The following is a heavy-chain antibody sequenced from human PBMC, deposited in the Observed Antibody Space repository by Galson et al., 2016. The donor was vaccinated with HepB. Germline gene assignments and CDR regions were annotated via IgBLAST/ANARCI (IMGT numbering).Heavy chain of an antibody. CDR1: GFTFSNYA. V-gene: IGHV3-23*01. J-gene: IGHJ4*02. D-gene: IGHD3-10*01. Sequence: SLRLSCAASGFTFSNYAISWVRQAPGKGLEWVSGIGGSDGTTYYADSVKGRFTISRDNSKNTLYLQMNSLRAVDTVVYYCAKGEYYYGSGVFFYFDYWGQGTLVTVSS. CDR3: AKGEYYYGSGVFFYFDY. CDR2: IGGSDGTT.